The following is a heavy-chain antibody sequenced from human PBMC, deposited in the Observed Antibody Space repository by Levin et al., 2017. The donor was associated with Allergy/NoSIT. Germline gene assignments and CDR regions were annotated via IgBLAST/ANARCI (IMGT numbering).Heavy chain of an antibody. J-gene: IGHJ6*03. Sequence: GGSLRLSCAASGFTFSNYGMHWVRQAPGKGLEWVAVICDDGDNKYYADSVKGRFTISRDNSKNTLYLQMNSLRAEDTAVYYCARVLRFYWYYYMDVWGKGTTVTVSS. V-gene: IGHV3-33*01. D-gene: IGHD5-12*01. CDR2: ICDDGDNK. CDR3: ARVLRFYWYYYMDV. CDR1: GFTFSNYG.